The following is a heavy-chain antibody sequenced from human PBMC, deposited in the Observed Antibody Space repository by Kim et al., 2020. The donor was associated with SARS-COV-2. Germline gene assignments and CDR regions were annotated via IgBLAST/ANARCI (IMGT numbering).Heavy chain of an antibody. V-gene: IGHV3-23*01. CDR2: ISGSGGST. CDR1: GFTFSSYA. CDR3: AKDWALLRYFEIADY. D-gene: IGHD3-9*01. J-gene: IGHJ4*02. Sequence: GGSLRLSCAASGFTFSSYAMSWVRQAPGKGLEWVSAISGSGGSTYYADSVKGRVTISRDNSKNTLYLQMNSLRAEDTAVYYCAKDWALLRYFEIADYWGQGTLVTVSS.